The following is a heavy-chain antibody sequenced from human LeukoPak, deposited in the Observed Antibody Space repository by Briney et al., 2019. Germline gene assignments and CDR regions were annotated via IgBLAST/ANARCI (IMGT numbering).Heavy chain of an antibody. J-gene: IGHJ4*02. CDR1: GGTFSSYA. Sequence: ASVKVSCKASGGTFSSYAISWVRQAPGQGLEWMGGIIPIFGTANYAQKFQGRVTITADKSTSTAYMELSSLRSEDTAVYYCARGRDYYDSSGYYYEDYWGQGTLVTVSS. V-gene: IGHV1-69*06. D-gene: IGHD3-22*01. CDR3: ARGRDYYDSSGYYYEDY. CDR2: IIPIFGTA.